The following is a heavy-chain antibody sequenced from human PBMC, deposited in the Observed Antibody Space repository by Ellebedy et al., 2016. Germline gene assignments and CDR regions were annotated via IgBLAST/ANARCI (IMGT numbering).Heavy chain of an antibody. J-gene: IGHJ4*02. CDR3: AREGNDFWTSFDY. CDR1: GFTFSSYS. Sequence: GESLKISXAASGFTFSSYSMNWVRQAPGKGLEWVSYISSSSSTIYYADSVKGRFTISRDNAKNSLYLQMNSLRDEDTAVYYCAREGNDFWTSFDYWGQGTLVTVSS. CDR2: ISSSSSTI. V-gene: IGHV3-48*02. D-gene: IGHD3-3*01.